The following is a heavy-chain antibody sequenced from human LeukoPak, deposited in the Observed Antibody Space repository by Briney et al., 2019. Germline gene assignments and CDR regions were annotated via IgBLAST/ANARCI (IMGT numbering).Heavy chain of an antibody. D-gene: IGHD4-23*01. CDR3: ARDRYGGLYFDY. CDR1: GGSISSYY. Sequence: SETLSLTCTVSGGSISSYYWSWIRQPPGKGLEWIGRIYTSGSTNYNPSLKSRVTISVDTSKNQFSLKLSSVTAADTAVYYCARDRYGGLYFDYWGQGTLVTVSS. CDR2: IYTSGST. V-gene: IGHV4-4*08. J-gene: IGHJ4*02.